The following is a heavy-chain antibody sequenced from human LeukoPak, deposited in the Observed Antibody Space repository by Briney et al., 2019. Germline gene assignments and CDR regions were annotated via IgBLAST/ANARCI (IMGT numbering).Heavy chain of an antibody. CDR2: ISGSGST. CDR1: GDSISYFY. V-gene: IGHV4-4*07. D-gene: IGHD3-10*01. CDR3: ARGALLWFGAKMEYYFDY. Sequence: PSETLSLTCSVSGDSISYFYWSWIRQAAGKGLEWIGRISGSGSTDYNPSLKSRVTISVDMSKNQFSLSLRSVTAADTAVYYCARGALLWFGAKMEYYFDYWGQGTPLTVSS. J-gene: IGHJ4*02.